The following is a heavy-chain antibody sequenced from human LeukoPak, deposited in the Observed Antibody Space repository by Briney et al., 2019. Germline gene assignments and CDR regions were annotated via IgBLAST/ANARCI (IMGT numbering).Heavy chain of an antibody. J-gene: IGHJ4*02. CDR3: ARVADTAMAPGFDY. V-gene: IGHV5-51*01. D-gene: IGHD5-18*01. CDR1: GYRFTTYW. CDR2: IYPGDSDT. Sequence: GESLKISCKGSGYRFTTYWIGWVRQMPGKGLEWMGTIYPGDSDTRYSPSFQGQVTISADKSISTAYLQWSSLEASDTAMYYCARVADTAMAPGFDYWGQGTLVIVSS.